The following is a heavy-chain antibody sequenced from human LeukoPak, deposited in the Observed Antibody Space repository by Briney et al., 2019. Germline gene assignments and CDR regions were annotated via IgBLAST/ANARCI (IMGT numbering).Heavy chain of an antibody. V-gene: IGHV1-2*02. CDR3: ARDRSGYSGFGGGDAFDI. CDR2: INPNSGGT. CDR1: GYTFTGYY. Sequence: GASVKVSCKASGYTFTGYYMHWVRQAPGQGLEWMGWINPNSGGTNYAQKFQGRVTMTRDTSTSTAYMELSRLRSDDTAVYYCARDRSGYSGFGGGDAFDIWGQGTMVTVSS. D-gene: IGHD1-26*01. J-gene: IGHJ3*02.